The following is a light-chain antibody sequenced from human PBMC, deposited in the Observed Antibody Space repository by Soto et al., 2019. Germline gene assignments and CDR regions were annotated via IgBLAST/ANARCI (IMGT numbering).Light chain of an antibody. CDR3: SSYAGSNNLV. CDR2: EVS. CDR1: SSDVGGYNY. Sequence: QSVLTQPPSASGSPGQSVTISCTGTSSDVGGYNYVSWYQQHPGKAPKLMIYEVSKRPSGVPDRLSGSKSGNTASLTVSGLQAEDEADYYCSSYAGSNNLVFGTGTK. V-gene: IGLV2-8*01. J-gene: IGLJ1*01.